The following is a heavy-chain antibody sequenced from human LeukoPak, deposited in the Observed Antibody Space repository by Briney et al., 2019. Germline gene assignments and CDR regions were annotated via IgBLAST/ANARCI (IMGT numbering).Heavy chain of an antibody. J-gene: IGHJ3*02. CDR2: ISSNGGST. CDR1: GFTFSSYA. CDR3: ARDQYYYDSSGYKTHDAFDI. D-gene: IGHD3-22*01. V-gene: IGHV3-64D*06. Sequence: GGSLRLSCSASGFTFSSYAMHWVRQAPGKGLEYVSAISSNGGSTYYADSVKGRFTISRDNSKNTLYLQMSSLRAEDTAVYYCARDQYYYDSSGYKTHDAFDIWGQGTMVAVSS.